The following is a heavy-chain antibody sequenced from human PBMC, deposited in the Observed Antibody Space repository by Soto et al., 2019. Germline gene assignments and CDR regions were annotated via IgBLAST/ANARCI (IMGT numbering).Heavy chain of an antibody. J-gene: IGHJ4*02. D-gene: IGHD6-13*01. CDR2: INPTSGST. CDR3: ARDLAAGDH. CDR1: GYTFTNYY. Sequence: QVQLVQSGAEVKKPGASVKVTYKASGYTFTNYYIHRVRQAPGQGLEWMGIINPTSGSTNYAQKFQGRVTLTYVTSTTTVYMELSGLRSEDTAVLYCARDLAAGDHWGQGTLVTVSS. V-gene: IGHV1-46*01.